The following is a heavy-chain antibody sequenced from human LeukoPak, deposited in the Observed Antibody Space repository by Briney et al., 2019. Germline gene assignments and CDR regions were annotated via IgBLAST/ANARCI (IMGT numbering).Heavy chain of an antibody. CDR2: INHSGST. CDR1: GGSISSGGYY. V-gene: IGHV4-39*07. J-gene: IGHJ6*02. D-gene: IGHD6-19*01. Sequence: PSETLSLTCTVSGGSISSGGYYWSWIRQPPGKGLEWIGEINHSGSTNYNPSLKSRVTISVDTSKNQFSLKLSSVTAADTAVYYCARGGIAVAGTRGNYYYYGMDVWGQGTTVTVSS. CDR3: ARGGIAVAGTRGNYYYYGMDV.